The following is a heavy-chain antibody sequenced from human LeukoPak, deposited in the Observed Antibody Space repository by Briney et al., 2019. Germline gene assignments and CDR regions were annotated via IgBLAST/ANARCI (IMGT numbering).Heavy chain of an antibody. CDR1: GYSFTSYW. J-gene: IGHJ4*02. V-gene: IGHV5-51*01. CDR2: IYPGDSDA. CDR3: ARGSLGSSGYPYYFDF. D-gene: IGHD3-22*01. Sequence: GESLKISCKGSGYSFTSYWIGWVRQMPGKSLEWMGIIYPGDSDARYSPSFQGQVTISADNSISTAYLQWSSLKASDTAMYYCARGSLGSSGYPYYFDFWGQGTLVTVSS.